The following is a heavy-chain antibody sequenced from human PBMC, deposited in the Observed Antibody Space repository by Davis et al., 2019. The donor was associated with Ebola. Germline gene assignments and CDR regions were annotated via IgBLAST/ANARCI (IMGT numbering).Heavy chain of an antibody. CDR1: GGSIRSTGYY. J-gene: IGHJ4*02. D-gene: IGHD3-9*01. Sequence: MPSETLSLTCSVSGGSIRSTGYYWGWIRQPPGKGLEWIGSIYYSGSTYYNPSLKSRVTISVDTSKNQFSLKLSSVTAADTAVYYCAPLNGILTGYSPGVAYWGQGTLVTVSS. CDR2: IYYSGST. V-gene: IGHV4-39*01. CDR3: APLNGILTGYSPGVAY.